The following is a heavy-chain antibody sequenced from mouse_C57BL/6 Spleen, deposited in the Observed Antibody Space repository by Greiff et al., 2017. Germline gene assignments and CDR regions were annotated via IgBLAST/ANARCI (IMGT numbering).Heavy chain of an antibody. CDR2: IYPGDGDT. Sequence: VKLQESGPELVKPGASVKISCKASGYAFSSSWMNWVKQRPGKGLEWIGRIYPGDGDTNYNGKFKGKATLTADKSSSTAYMQLSSLTSEDSAVYFCARSRDVGAMDYWGQGTSVTVSS. CDR1: GYAFSSSW. CDR3: ARSRDVGAMDY. V-gene: IGHV1-82*01. D-gene: IGHD3-3*01. J-gene: IGHJ4*01.